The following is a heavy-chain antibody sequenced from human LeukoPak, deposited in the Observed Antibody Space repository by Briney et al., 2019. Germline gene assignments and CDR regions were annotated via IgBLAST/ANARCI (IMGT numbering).Heavy chain of an antibody. D-gene: IGHD6-19*01. CDR1: GFTFTSYA. J-gene: IGHJ4*02. V-gene: IGHV1-3*01. Sequence: GGSLRPSCAASGFTFTSYAMHWVRQAPGQRLEWMGWINAGNGNTKYSQKFQGRVTITRDTSASTAYMELSSLRSEDTAVYYCARDVPLGVAGGVDYWGQGTLVTVSS. CDR3: ARDVPLGVAGGVDY. CDR2: INAGNGNT.